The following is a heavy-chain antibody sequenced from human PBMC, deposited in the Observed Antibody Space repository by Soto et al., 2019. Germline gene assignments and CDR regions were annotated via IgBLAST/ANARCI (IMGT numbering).Heavy chain of an antibody. J-gene: IGHJ5*02. Sequence: SETLSLTCAVSGYSISSGYYWGWIRQPPGKGLEWIGSIYHSGSTYYNPSLKSRVTISVDTSKNQFSLKLSSVTAADTAVYYCASDRSLRYFDWLSGQRWFDPWGQGTLVTVSS. CDR1: GYSISSGYY. D-gene: IGHD3-9*01. V-gene: IGHV4-38-2*01. CDR2: IYHSGST. CDR3: ASDRSLRYFDWLSGQRWFDP.